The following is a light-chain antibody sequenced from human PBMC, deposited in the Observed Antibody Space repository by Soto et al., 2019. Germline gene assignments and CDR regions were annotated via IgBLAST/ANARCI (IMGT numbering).Light chain of an antibody. CDR1: SSDIGGYNY. J-gene: IGLJ1*01. Sequence: QSVLTQPASVSGSPGQSITISCTGTSSDIGGYNYVSWYQQHPGIAPKLMIYDVTNRPSGVSNRFSGSKSGNTASLTISGLQAEDEADYFCSSYAGSSTLVFGTGTKVTVL. CDR3: SSYAGSSTLV. CDR2: DVT. V-gene: IGLV2-14*01.